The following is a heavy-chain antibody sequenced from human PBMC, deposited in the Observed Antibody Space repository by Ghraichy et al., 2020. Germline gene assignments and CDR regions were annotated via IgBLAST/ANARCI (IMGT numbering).Heavy chain of an antibody. CDR2: IYYSGST. Sequence: SETLSLTCTVSGGSISSYYWSWIRQPPGKGLEWIGYIYYSGSTNYNPSLKSRVTISVDTSKNQFSLKLSSVTAADTAVYYCARDYYDSSGYFPRGSNWYFDLWGRGTLVTVSS. CDR1: GGSISSYY. V-gene: IGHV4-59*01. D-gene: IGHD3-22*01. CDR3: ARDYYDSSGYFPRGSNWYFDL. J-gene: IGHJ2*01.